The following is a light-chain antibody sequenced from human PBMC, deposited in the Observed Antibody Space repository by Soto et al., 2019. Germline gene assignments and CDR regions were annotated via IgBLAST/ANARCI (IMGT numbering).Light chain of an antibody. CDR3: ISYTSTSTLV. CDR1: SSDIGSYSY. Sequence: QSVLTQPASVSGSPGQSITISCTGTSSDIGSYSYVSWYQQHPGKAPKLKIYEVNNWPSGISDRFSGSKSGNTASLTISGLQAEDEADYYCISYTSTSTLVFGTGTKVTVL. CDR2: EVN. V-gene: IGLV2-14*01. J-gene: IGLJ1*01.